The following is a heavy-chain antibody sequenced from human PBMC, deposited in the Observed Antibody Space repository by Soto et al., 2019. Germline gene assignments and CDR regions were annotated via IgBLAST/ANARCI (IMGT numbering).Heavy chain of an antibody. D-gene: IGHD3-16*01. Sequence: GGSLRLSYAASGFTFSSYAMRWVRQAPGKGLEWVSAISGSGGSTYYADSVKGRFTISRDNSKNTPYLQMNSLRAEDTAVYYCAKDRNVWIGWFDPWGQGTLVTVSS. CDR1: GFTFSSYA. J-gene: IGHJ5*02. V-gene: IGHV3-23*01. CDR2: ISGSGGST. CDR3: AKDRNVWIGWFDP.